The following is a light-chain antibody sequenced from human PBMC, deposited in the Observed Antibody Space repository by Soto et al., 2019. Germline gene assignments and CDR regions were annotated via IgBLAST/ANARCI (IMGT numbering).Light chain of an antibody. CDR2: KAS. Sequence: DIQMTQSASTPAASVGDRVTITCRASQSISSWLAWYQQKPGKAPKLLIYKASSLESGVPSRFSGSGSGTEFTLTISSLQPDDFATYYCQQYNSYPRTFGQGTKVDI. J-gene: IGKJ1*01. V-gene: IGKV1-5*03. CDR3: QQYNSYPRT. CDR1: QSISSW.